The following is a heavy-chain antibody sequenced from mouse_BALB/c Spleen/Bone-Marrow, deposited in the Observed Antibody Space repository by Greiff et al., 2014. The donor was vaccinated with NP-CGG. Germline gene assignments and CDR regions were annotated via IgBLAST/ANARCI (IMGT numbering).Heavy chain of an antibody. CDR1: GFTFSDYG. CDR3: AREGGAMDY. CDR2: ISNLAYSI. J-gene: IGHJ4*01. Sequence: EVQLQQSGGGLVQPGGSRKLSCAASGFTFSDYGMAWVRQAPGKGPEWVAFISNLAYSIYYADTVTGRSTISRENAKNTLYLEMSSLRSEDTAMYYCAREGGAMDYWGQGTSVTVSS. V-gene: IGHV5-15*02.